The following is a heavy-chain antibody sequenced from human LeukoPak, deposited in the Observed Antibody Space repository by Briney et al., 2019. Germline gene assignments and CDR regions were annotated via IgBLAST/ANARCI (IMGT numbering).Heavy chain of an antibody. J-gene: IGHJ4*02. D-gene: IGHD2-15*01. CDR1: GFTFSSYA. V-gene: IGHV3-64*04. CDR3: ARCSGSSTYHSDDY. Sequence: PGGSLRLSCSASGFTFSSYAMHWVRQAPGKGLEYVSAISSNGGSTYYADSVKGRFTISRDNAKNSLSLQMNSLRAEDTAVYYCARCSGSSTYHSDDYWGQGTLVTVSS. CDR2: ISSNGGST.